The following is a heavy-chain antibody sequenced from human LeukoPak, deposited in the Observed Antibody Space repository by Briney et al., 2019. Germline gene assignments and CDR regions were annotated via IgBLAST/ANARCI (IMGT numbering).Heavy chain of an antibody. CDR2: IDYSRST. CDR1: GGSISSYY. Sequence: SETLCLTCTVPGGSISSYYWSWIRQPPGKGLEWIGYIDYSRSTNYNPSLKSRVTISVETSKNQFSLKLSSVTAADTAVYYCARGTYYDIPLGAFDIWGQGTMVTVSS. CDR3: ARGTYYDIPLGAFDI. D-gene: IGHD3-9*01. V-gene: IGHV4-59*08. J-gene: IGHJ3*02.